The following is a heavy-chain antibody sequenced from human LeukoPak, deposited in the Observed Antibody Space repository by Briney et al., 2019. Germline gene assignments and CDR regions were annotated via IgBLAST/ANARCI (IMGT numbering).Heavy chain of an antibody. CDR3: TSGKDYSNYYFDY. CDR2: IYTSGST. J-gene: IGHJ4*02. V-gene: IGHV4-4*07. D-gene: IGHD4-11*01. Sequence: SETLSLTCTVSGGSISSYYWSWIRQPAGKGLEWIGRIYTSGSTNYNPSLKSRVTISEDTSKNQFSLKLSSVTAADTAVYYCTSGKDYSNYYFDYWGQGTLVTVSS. CDR1: GGSISSYY.